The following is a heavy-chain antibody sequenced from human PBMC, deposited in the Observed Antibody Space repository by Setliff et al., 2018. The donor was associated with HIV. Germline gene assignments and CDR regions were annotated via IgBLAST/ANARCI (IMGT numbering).Heavy chain of an antibody. Sequence: PSETLSLTCSVYGTSFSDHYWSWVRQTPGKGLEWIGEMNQSGTTNYNPSLKSRVTMSIDTSERQFSLKLTSVTAADTAVYYCVRWYYCVSGACYRADYWGRERWSPSPQ. CDR1: GTSFSDHY. D-gene: IGHD2-21*02. CDR2: MNQSGTT. J-gene: IGHJ4*02. CDR3: VRWYYCVSGACYRADY. V-gene: IGHV4-34*01.